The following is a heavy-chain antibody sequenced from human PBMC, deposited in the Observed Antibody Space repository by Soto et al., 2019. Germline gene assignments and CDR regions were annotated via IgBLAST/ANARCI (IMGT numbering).Heavy chain of an antibody. V-gene: IGHV3-15*07. Sequence: GGSLRLSCAASGFTFSNAWMNWVRQAPGKGLEWVGRIKSKTDGGTTDYAAPVKGRFTISRDDSKNTLYLQMNSLKTEDTAVYYCTTDRYYDSSGYYYRYYFDYWGQGTLVTVSS. CDR2: IKSKTDGGTT. D-gene: IGHD3-22*01. J-gene: IGHJ4*02. CDR3: TTDRYYDSSGYYYRYYFDY. CDR1: GFTFSNAW.